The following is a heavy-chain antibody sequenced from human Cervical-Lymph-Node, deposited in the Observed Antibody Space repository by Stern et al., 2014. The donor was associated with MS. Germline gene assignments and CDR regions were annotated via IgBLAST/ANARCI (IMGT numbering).Heavy chain of an antibody. CDR3: ARDPFTSSGDDY. CDR1: GFTFSDYY. CDR2: ISSSGSSI. Sequence: QVQLVESGGGLVKPGGSLRLSCAASGFTFSDYYMSWIRQAPGKGLEWISYISSSGSSIYYGDSVKGRFTVSRDNAKNSLYLQMNSLRAEDTAVYYCARDPFTSSGDDYWGQGTLVTVSS. J-gene: IGHJ4*02. D-gene: IGHD2-2*01. V-gene: IGHV3-11*01.